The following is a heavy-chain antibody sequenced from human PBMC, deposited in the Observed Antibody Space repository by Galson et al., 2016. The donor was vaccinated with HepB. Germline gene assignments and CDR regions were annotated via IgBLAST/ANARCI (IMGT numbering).Heavy chain of an antibody. V-gene: IGHV4-31*03. D-gene: IGHD4/OR15-4a*01. CDR3: AKERLSANYNFDS. J-gene: IGHJ4*02. CDR1: GPSTSSGGGYY. Sequence: TLSLTCTVSGPSTSSGGGYYWNWIRQHPGKGLEWIGHISYSGKTYFNPSLKSRVSISLDTSKNQFSLNLNSVTAADTAVYYCAKERLSANYNFDSWGQGTLVTVSS. CDR2: ISYSGKT.